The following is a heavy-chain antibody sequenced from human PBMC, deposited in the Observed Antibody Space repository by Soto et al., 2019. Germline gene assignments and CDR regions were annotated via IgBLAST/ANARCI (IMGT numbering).Heavy chain of an antibody. V-gene: IGHV4-34*01. CDR3: ARGPYYGSGGYYYGMDV. CDR2: INHSGST. Sequence: NPSETLSLTCAVYGGSFSGYYWSWIRQPPGKGLEWIGEINHSGSTNYNPSLKSRVTISVDTSKNQFSLKLSSVTAADTAVYYCARGPYYGSGGYYYGMDVWGQGTTVTVSS. J-gene: IGHJ6*02. CDR1: GGSFSGYY. D-gene: IGHD3-10*01.